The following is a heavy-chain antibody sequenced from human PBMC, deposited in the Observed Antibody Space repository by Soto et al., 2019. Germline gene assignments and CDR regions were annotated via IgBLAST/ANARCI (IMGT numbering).Heavy chain of an antibody. CDR2: ISYDGSNK. V-gene: IGHV3-30*18. D-gene: IGHD3-10*01. CDR1: VFTFSSYG. J-gene: IGHJ4*02. Sequence: VGSLRLSCASSVFTFSSYGMHCVRHAPGKWLEWVAVISYDGSNKYYADSVKGRFTISRDNSKNTLYLQMNSLRAEDTAVYYCAKVGSIWYYYRSGSGHGYFEYWGQRTLVIVSS. CDR3: AKVGSIWYYYRSGSGHGYFEY.